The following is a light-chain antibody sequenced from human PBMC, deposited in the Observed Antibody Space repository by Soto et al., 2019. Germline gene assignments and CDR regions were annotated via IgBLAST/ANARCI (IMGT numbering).Light chain of an antibody. Sequence: EIVVTQSPATLSLSPVSRATLSCRGSQSVSSYLAWYQQKPGQAPRLLIYDASNRATGVPARFSGSGSGTDFTLTVSSLEPEDFALYYCQQRSNWPPEITFGQGTRLEIK. CDR3: QQRSNWPPEIT. CDR1: QSVSSY. CDR2: DAS. V-gene: IGKV3-11*01. J-gene: IGKJ5*01.